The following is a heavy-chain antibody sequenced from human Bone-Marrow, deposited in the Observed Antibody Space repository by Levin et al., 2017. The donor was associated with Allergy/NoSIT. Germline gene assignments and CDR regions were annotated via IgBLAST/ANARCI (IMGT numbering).Heavy chain of an antibody. CDR1: GFTFSSYD. CDR2: IDTAGVS. V-gene: IGHV3-13*04. Sequence: GGSLRLSCAASGFTFSSYDMHWIRQATGKGLEWVSTIDTAGVSYYLGSVKGRFTSSRENAKNSLYLQMNSLRGGDTAVYYCAGGPPLMGRAPPYFDNWGQGTLVTVSS. D-gene: IGHD3-10*01. J-gene: IGHJ4*02. CDR3: AGGPPLMGRAPPYFDN.